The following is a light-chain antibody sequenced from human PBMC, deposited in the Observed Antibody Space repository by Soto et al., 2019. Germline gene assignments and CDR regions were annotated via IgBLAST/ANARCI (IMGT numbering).Light chain of an antibody. Sequence: EIVMTQSPATLSVSPGERATLSCRAGQDVTTNFAWYQQKSGQSPRLLIYDVSIRATGVPARFSGTGSETDFTLTISGLQSEDSAVYFCQQYNNWPFSFGQGTRLEIK. CDR1: QDVTTN. CDR3: QQYNNWPFS. V-gene: IGKV3-15*01. CDR2: DVS. J-gene: IGKJ5*01.